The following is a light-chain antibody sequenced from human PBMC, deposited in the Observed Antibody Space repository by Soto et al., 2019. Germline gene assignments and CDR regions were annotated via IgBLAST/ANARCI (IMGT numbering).Light chain of an antibody. J-gene: IGKJ2*01. CDR2: GAS. CDR3: QQYESSPPSYT. CDR1: QSLTSSY. Sequence: EIVLTQSPGTLSLSPGERATLSCRTSQSLTSSYLAWYQQKPGRAPRLLIYGASSRVTGITDRFSGSGSGTDFTLTISRLEPEDFAVYYWQQYESSPPSYTFGQGTKLEIK. V-gene: IGKV3-20*01.